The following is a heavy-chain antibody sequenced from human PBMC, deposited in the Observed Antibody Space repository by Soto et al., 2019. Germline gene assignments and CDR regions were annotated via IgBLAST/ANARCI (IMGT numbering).Heavy chain of an antibody. V-gene: IGHV3-72*01. CDR1: GFTFSDHY. D-gene: IGHD4-17*01. CDR2: TRNRANSYTT. Sequence: PGGSLRLSCAASGFTFSDHYMDWGRQVPGRGLEWVGRTRNRANSYTTEYAASVKGRFTIPRDDSKNSLYLQMNSLKTEDAAVYYRARARPDYHWAPDYWGQGTLVTVSS. J-gene: IGHJ4*02. CDR3: ARARPDYHWAPDY.